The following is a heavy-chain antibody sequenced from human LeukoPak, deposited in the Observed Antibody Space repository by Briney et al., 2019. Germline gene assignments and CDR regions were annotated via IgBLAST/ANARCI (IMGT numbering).Heavy chain of an antibody. J-gene: IGHJ4*02. CDR3: ERREGGCCSSSSCYVVDY. V-gene: IGHV1-2*02. CDR2: INPNSGGT. Sequence: ASVTVSCTASGYTFTISYMHWVRQAPGQGPGWMGWINPNSGGTNYAQKLQGRVTMTRDTSISTAYMELSRLRSAETGVYCCERREGGCCSSSSCYVVDYWGQGTLVTVSS. CDR1: GYTFTISY. D-gene: IGHD2-2*01.